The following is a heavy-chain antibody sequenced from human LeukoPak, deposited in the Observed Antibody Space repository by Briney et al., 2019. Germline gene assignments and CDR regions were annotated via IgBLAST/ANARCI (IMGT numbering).Heavy chain of an antibody. CDR2: IYYTGSI. CDR1: GGSFSGYY. Sequence: SETLSLTCAVYGGSFSGYYWSWIRQPPGKGLEWIGYIYYTGSINYNPSLKSRVTISVDTSKNQFSLKLSSVTAADAAVYYCARAGAGNEYVGLFDYWGQGTRVTVSS. V-gene: IGHV4-34*01. CDR3: ARAGAGNEYVGLFDY. J-gene: IGHJ4*02. D-gene: IGHD3-16*01.